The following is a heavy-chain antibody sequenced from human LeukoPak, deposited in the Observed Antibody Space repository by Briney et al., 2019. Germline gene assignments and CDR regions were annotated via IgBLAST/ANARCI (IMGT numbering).Heavy chain of an antibody. CDR2: LPFGGSNK. Sequence: GGSLRLSCAASGFTFATYGMHWVRQAPGKGLEWVAFLPFGGSNKYYADSVKGRFTISRDNSKNTLYVQMNSLRAEDTAVYYCAKQFLWFGELSHFDYWGQGSLVTVSS. CDR3: AKQFLWFGELSHFDY. CDR1: GFTFATYG. V-gene: IGHV3-30*02. D-gene: IGHD3-10*01. J-gene: IGHJ4*02.